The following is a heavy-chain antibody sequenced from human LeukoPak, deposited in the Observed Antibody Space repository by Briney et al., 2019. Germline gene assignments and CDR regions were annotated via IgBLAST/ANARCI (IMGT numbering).Heavy chain of an antibody. J-gene: IGHJ5*02. CDR2: IYYSGSA. CDR3: ARHGGSPDWFDP. CDR1: GGSITSSAYY. Sequence: SETLSLTCTVSGGSITSSAYYWGWVRQPPEKGLEWIGNIYYSGSAYYNPSLKSRVTISVDTSKNQFSLKVTSVTAADTGVYYCARHGGSPDWFDPWGQGTLVTVSS. V-gene: IGHV4-39*01. D-gene: IGHD6-19*01.